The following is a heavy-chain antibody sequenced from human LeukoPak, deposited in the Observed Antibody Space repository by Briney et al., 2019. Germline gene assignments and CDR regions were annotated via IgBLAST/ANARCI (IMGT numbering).Heavy chain of an antibody. Sequence: VASVKVSCKASGFTFTSSAMQWVRQARGQRLEWIGWIVVGSGNTNYAQKFQERVTITRDMSTSTAYMELSSLRSEDTAVYYCAAVCGGDCYRGGDYWGQGTLVPVSS. CDR3: AAVCGGDCYRGGDY. CDR2: IVVGSGNT. V-gene: IGHV1-58*02. D-gene: IGHD2-21*02. J-gene: IGHJ4*02. CDR1: GFTFTSSA.